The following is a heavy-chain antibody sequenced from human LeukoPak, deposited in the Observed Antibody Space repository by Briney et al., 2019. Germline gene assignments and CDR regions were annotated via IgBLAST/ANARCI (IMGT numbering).Heavy chain of an antibody. CDR3: ARGRIAAAL. V-gene: IGHV3-30*04. J-gene: IGHJ4*02. CDR2: ISYDGSNK. CDR1: GFTFSSYA. D-gene: IGHD6-13*01. Sequence: GGSLRLSCAASGFTFSSYAMHWVRQAPGKGLEWVAVISYDGSNKYYADSVKGRFTISRDNSKNTLYLQMNSLRAEDTAVYYCARGRIAAALWGQGTLVTVSS.